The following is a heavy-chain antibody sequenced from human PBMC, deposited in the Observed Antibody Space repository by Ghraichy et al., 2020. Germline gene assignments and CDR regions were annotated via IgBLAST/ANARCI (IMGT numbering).Heavy chain of an antibody. J-gene: IGHJ6*02. Sequence: SETLSLTCTVSGGSISSGGYYWSWIRQHPGKGLEWIGYIYYSGSTYYNPSLKSRVTISVDTSKNQFSLKLSSVTAADTAVYYCARDGGGLRFLEWPDYYYGMDVWGQGTTVTVSS. CDR3: ARDGGGLRFLEWPDYYYGMDV. D-gene: IGHD3-3*01. CDR2: IYYSGST. V-gene: IGHV4-31*03. CDR1: GGSISSGGYY.